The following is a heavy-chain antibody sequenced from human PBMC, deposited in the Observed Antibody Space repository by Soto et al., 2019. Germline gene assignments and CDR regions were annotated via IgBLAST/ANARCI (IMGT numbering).Heavy chain of an antibody. J-gene: IGHJ4*02. CDR3: AKEGPITNWYFDY. CDR1: GFTFSSYG. D-gene: IGHD1-1*01. CDR2: ISYDGNVA. Sequence: QVQLVESGGGVVQAGRSLRLSCAASGFTFSSYGMHWVRQAPGKGLEWVTVISYDGNVAYYADSVKGRFTISRDNSKNTLYLQMNSLRTEDTAMYYCAKEGPITNWYFDYWGQGTLVTVSS. V-gene: IGHV3-30*18.